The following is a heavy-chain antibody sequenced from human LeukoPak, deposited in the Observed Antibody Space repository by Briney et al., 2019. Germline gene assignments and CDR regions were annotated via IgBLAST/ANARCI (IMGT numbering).Heavy chain of an antibody. CDR3: ARVGKILNTMVWGALVSKDGFDI. CDR1: GGTFSSYA. J-gene: IGHJ3*02. D-gene: IGHD3-10*01. V-gene: IGHV1-69*06. Sequence: SVKVSCKASGGTFSSYAISWVRQAPGQGLEWMGGIIPIFGTANYAQKFQGRVTITADKSTSTAYMELSSLRSEDTAVYYCARVGKILNTMVWGALVSKDGFDIWGQGTLVTVSS. CDR2: IIPIFGTA.